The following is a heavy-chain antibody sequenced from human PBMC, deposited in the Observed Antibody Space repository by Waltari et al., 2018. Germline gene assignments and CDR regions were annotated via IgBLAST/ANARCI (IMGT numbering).Heavy chain of an antibody. Sequence: QVQLQESGPGLVKPSETLSLTCTVSGGSISSYYWSWIRQPPGKGLGWIGYIYYSGSTNYNPSLKSRVTISVDTSKNQFSLKLSSVTAADTAVYYCAREYYYDSSGPETAGVWFDPWGQGTLVTVSS. CDR2: IYYSGST. V-gene: IGHV4-59*01. D-gene: IGHD3-22*01. CDR3: AREYYYDSSGPETAGVWFDP. J-gene: IGHJ5*02. CDR1: GGSISSYY.